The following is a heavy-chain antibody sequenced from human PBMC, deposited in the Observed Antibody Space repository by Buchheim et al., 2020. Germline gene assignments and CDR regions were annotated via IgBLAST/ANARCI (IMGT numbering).Heavy chain of an antibody. D-gene: IGHD3-9*01. V-gene: IGHV1-2*02. J-gene: IGHJ4*02. Sequence: QVQLVQSGPDIKKPGASMKVSCKASGFIFTDHYLHWIRQAPGQGLEWVGWIKPDTGVTNSALKFQGRVTLATDTSLSTLYIELNRLTSDDTAIYYCARDFDWGPDYWGQGTL. CDR1: GFIFTDHY. CDR2: IKPDTGVT. CDR3: ARDFDWGPDY.